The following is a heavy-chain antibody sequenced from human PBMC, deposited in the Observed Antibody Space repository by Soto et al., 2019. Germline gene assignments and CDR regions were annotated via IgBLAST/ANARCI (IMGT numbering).Heavy chain of an antibody. D-gene: IGHD4-4*01. CDR3: ARLGDYSFDY. CDR1: GGTFSIYA. J-gene: IGHJ4*02. V-gene: IGHV1-69*01. CDR2: IIPIFGTT. Sequence: VQLVQSGAEVKKPGSSMTVSCKASGGTFSIYAINWVRQAPGQGLEWMGGIIPIFGTTNYSQKFQGRVTITADETTNTVYMDLSSLRSDDTAVYYCARLGDYSFDYWGQGTLVTVSS.